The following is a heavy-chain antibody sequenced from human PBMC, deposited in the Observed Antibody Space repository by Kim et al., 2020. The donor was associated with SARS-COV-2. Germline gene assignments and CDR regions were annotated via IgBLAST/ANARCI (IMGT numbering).Heavy chain of an antibody. Sequence: ASVKVSCKASGYTFTSYDINWVRQATGQGLEWMGWMNPNSGNTGYAQKFQGRVTMTRNTSISTAYMELSSLRSEDTAVYYCARSSRITMVQGVIINYYYGMDVWGQWTTVTVSS. V-gene: IGHV1-8*01. CDR3: ARSSRITMVQGVIINYYYGMDV. CDR1: GYTFTSYD. J-gene: IGHJ6*02. D-gene: IGHD3-10*01. CDR2: MNPNSGNT.